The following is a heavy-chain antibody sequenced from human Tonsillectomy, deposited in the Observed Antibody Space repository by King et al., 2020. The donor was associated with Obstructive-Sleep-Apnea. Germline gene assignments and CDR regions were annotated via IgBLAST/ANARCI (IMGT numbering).Heavy chain of an antibody. Sequence: VQLQESGPGLVTPSETLSLTCSVSGVSVSSRSYYWNWIRQPPGQGLEWLGYIYYNGSTNFNPSLKSRVTISVDTSKNQFSLKLTSVTAADTAVYYCARQYIAPGNYYYALDVWGQGTTVTVSS. CDR2: IYYNGST. D-gene: IGHD2-21*01. V-gene: IGHV4-61*01. J-gene: IGHJ6*02. CDR3: ARQYIAPGNYYYALDV. CDR1: GVSVSSRSYY.